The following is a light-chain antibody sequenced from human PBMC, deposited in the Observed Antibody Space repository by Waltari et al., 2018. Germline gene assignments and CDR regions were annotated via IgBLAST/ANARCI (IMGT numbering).Light chain of an antibody. J-gene: IGLJ2*01. V-gene: IGLV2-14*01. CDR1: SSDIGGYNY. CDR2: DVA. CDR3: ASYTTTRTVV. Sequence: QSALTQPASVSGSPGQSITISCTGTSSDIGGYNYVPWYQQTPGKAPKLMIFDVARWPSGVSNRFSGSKSGNTASLTISGLQAEDEADYYCASYTTTRTVVFGGGTKVTVL.